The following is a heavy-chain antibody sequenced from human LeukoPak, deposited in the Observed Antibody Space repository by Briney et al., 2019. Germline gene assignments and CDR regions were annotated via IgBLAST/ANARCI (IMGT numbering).Heavy chain of an antibody. CDR2: IYSGGST. Sequence: GGSLRLSCAASGLPLSSNYMNWVRQPPGKGLEWVSVIYSGGSTYYSDSVKGRFTISRDNSKNTLYLQMNSLRAEDTAVYYCAGSIAAADDYWGQGTLVTVSS. CDR1: GLPLSSNY. V-gene: IGHV3-53*01. D-gene: IGHD6-13*01. CDR3: AGSIAAADDY. J-gene: IGHJ4*02.